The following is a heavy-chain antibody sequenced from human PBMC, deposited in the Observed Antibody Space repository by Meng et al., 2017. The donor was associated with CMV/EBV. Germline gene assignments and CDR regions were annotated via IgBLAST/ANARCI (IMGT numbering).Heavy chain of an antibody. CDR3: TTDPESIFGVGPLFGF. D-gene: IGHD3-3*01. J-gene: IGHJ4*02. Sequence: GESLKISCAASGFAFSDAWLTWVRQAPGKGLEWVGRIKSQGDGGTADHAAAVKGRFTISRDDSKNTLYLQMNSLRTEDTAVYYCTTDPESIFGVGPLFGFWGQGTLVTVSS. CDR2: IKSQGDGGTA. V-gene: IGHV3-15*01. CDR1: GFAFSDAW.